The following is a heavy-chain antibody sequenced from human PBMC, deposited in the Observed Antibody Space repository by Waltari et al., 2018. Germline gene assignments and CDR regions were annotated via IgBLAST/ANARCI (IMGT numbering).Heavy chain of an antibody. J-gene: IGHJ6*03. CDR2: SIPIFGTA. CDR3: ARASVPTWVGSADYYYYYYMDV. Sequence: QVQLVQSGAEVKKPGSSVKVSCKASGGTFSSYAISWVRQAPGQGLEWMGGSIPIFGTANYAQKFQGRVTITADESTSTAYMELSSLRSEDTAVYYCARASVPTWVGSADYYYYYYMDVWGKGTTVTVSS. D-gene: IGHD1-26*01. CDR1: GGTFSSYA. V-gene: IGHV1-69*01.